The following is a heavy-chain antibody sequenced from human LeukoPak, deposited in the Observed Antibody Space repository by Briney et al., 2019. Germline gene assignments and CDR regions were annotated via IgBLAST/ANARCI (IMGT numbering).Heavy chain of an antibody. CDR1: GYSFTSYW. J-gene: IGHJ3*02. D-gene: IGHD3-22*01. CDR3: ARRRKSRYYYDSRGYPDAFDI. V-gene: IGHV5-51*01. CDR2: IYPGDSDT. Sequence: GESLKISCKGSGYSFTSYWIGWVRQMPGKGLEWMGIIYPGDSDTRYSPSFQGQVTISADKSISTAYLQWSSLKASDTAMYYCARRRKSRYYYDSRGYPDAFDIWGQGTMVTVSS.